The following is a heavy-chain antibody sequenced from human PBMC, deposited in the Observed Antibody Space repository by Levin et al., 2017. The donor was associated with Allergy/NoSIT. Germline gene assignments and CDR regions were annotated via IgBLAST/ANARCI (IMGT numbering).Heavy chain of an antibody. J-gene: IGHJ4*02. V-gene: IGHV3-7*02. CDR2: IKGDGSEK. CDR1: GFTFSSFW. D-gene: IGHD2-8*01. CDR3: ATWCSRRDPYC. Sequence: GGSLRLSCAASGFTFSSFWMSWVRQAPGKGLEWVANIKGDGSEKYYVDSVKGRFTISRDNAKNSLFLQMNSLRAEDTAVYFCATWCSRRDPYCWGRGTLVTVCS.